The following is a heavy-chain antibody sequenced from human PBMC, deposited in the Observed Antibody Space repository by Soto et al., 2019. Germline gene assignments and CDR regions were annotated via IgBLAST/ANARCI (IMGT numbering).Heavy chain of an antibody. CDR3: AKDGVAGYYYYYGMDV. Sequence: QVQLLESGGGVVQPGRSLRLSCAASGFTFSSYGMHWVGQAPGKGLEWVAVISYDGSNKYYADSVKGRFTISRDNSKNTLYLQMNSLRAEDTAVYYCAKDGVAGYYYYYGMDVWGQGTTVTVSS. D-gene: IGHD6-19*01. CDR2: ISYDGSNK. CDR1: GFTFSSYG. J-gene: IGHJ6*02. V-gene: IGHV3-30*18.